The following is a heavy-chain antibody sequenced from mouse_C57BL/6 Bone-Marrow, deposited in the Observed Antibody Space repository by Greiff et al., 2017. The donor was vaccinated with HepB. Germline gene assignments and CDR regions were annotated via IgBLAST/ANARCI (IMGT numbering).Heavy chain of an antibody. V-gene: IGHV1-82*01. CDR3: ARRGPEGAMDY. D-gene: IGHD3-3*01. CDR1: GYAFSSSW. J-gene: IGHJ4*01. Sequence: VQLQQSGPELVKPGASVKISCKASGYAFSSSWMNWVKQRPGKGLEWIGRIYPGDGDTNYNGKFKGKATLTADKSSSTAYMQLSSLTSEDSAVYVCARRGPEGAMDYWGQGTSVTVSS. CDR2: IYPGDGDT.